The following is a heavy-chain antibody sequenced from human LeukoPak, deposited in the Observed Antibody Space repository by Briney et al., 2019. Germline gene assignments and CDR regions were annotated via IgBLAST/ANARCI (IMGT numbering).Heavy chain of an antibody. CDR3: GGDRAVAGTAVDAFDM. CDR2: INPNSGGI. D-gene: IGHD6-19*01. Sequence: ASVKVSCKASGYTFTSYYMHWVRQAPGQGLEWMGWINPNSGGIKYAQKFQGRVTMTRDTSISTAYMELFRLRSDDTAVYYCGGDRAVAGTAVDAFDMWGQGTMVIVSS. CDR1: GYTFTSYY. J-gene: IGHJ3*02. V-gene: IGHV1-2*02.